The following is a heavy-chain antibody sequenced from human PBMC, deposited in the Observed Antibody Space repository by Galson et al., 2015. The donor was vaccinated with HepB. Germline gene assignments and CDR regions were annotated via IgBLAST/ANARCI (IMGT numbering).Heavy chain of an antibody. CDR3: ARAPAYSSGWYFG. CDR2: MNPNSGNT. D-gene: IGHD6-19*01. Sequence: SVKVSCKASGYTFTSYDINWVRQATGQGLEWMGWMNPNSGNTGYAQKFQGRVTMTRNTSISTAYMELSSLRSEDTAVYYCARAPAYSSGWYFGWGQGTLVTVSS. J-gene: IGHJ4*02. CDR1: GYTFTSYD. V-gene: IGHV1-8*01.